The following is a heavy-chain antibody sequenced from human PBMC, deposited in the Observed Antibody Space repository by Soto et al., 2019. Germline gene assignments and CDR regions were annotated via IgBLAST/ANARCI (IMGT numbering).Heavy chain of an antibody. D-gene: IGHD3-10*01. CDR1: GGSISSGGYS. Sequence: PSETLSLTCAVSGGSISSGGYSWSWIRQPPGKGLEWIGYIYHSGSTYYNPSLKSRVTISVDRSKNQFSLKLSSVTAADTAVYYCASNYMVRGFKPGYYYYGMDVWGQGTTVTVSS. CDR3: ASNYMVRGFKPGYYYYGMDV. J-gene: IGHJ6*02. CDR2: IYHSGST. V-gene: IGHV4-30-2*01.